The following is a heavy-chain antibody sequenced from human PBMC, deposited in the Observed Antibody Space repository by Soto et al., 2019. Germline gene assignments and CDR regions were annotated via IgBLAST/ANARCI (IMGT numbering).Heavy chain of an antibody. CDR3: ARVRPWVPYYYDSSHYTFETWFDT. Sequence: KPSETLSLTCSFSVYSIISVYYCGCLRHPPGKWLECVLSIYHFGSTYYNPSLNSRVTLSIDMTNNHVSLILNSVTASDTAVYYCARVRPWVPYYYDSSHYTFETWFDTWGKGTLV. V-gene: IGHV4-38-2*02. D-gene: IGHD3-22*01. CDR2: IYHFGST. CDR1: VYSIISVYY. J-gene: IGHJ5*02.